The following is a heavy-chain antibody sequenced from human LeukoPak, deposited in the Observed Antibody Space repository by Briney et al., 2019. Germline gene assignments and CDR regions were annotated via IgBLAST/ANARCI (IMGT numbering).Heavy chain of an antibody. J-gene: IGHJ4*02. D-gene: IGHD2-2*01. CDR3: GRDGLDCSSTSCYGDY. CDR1: GFTFSSYA. V-gene: IGHV3-64*01. CDR2: ISSNGGST. Sequence: GGSLRLSCAASGFTFSSYAMHWVRQAPGKGLEYVSAISSNGGSTYYANSVKGRFTISRDNSKNTLYLQMGSLRAEDMAVYYCGRDGLDCSSTSCYGDYWGQGTLVTVSS.